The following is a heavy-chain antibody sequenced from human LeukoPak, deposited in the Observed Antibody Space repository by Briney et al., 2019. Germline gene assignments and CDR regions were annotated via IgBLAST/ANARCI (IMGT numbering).Heavy chain of an antibody. Sequence: GGSLRLSCAASGFTFSSYAMHWVRQAPGKGLEWVAVIPYDGSNKYYADSVKGRFTISRDDSKNTLYLQMNSLRAEDTAVYYCARIQDYYYYMDVWGKGTTVTVSS. J-gene: IGHJ6*03. CDR1: GFTFSSYA. CDR2: IPYDGSNK. V-gene: IGHV3-30*04. D-gene: IGHD5-18*01. CDR3: ARIQDYYYYMDV.